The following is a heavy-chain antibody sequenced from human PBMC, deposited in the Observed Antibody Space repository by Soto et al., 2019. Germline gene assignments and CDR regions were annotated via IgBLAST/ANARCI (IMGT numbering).Heavy chain of an antibody. CDR2: INHSGRT. Sequence: QVQLQQWGAGLLKPSETLSLTCAVYGGSFSGYYWSWIRQPPGKGLEWIGEINHSGRTNYNPSLKSRVTISVDTSKNQFSLKLSSVTAADTAVYYCARGGNYYGMDVWGQGTTVTVSS. J-gene: IGHJ6*02. CDR3: ARGGNYYGMDV. V-gene: IGHV4-34*01. CDR1: GGSFSGYY.